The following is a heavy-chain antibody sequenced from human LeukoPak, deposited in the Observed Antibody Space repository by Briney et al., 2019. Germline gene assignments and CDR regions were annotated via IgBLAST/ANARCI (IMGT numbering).Heavy chain of an antibody. D-gene: IGHD2-8*02. V-gene: IGHV3-7*03. CDR3: ARGWCPHCHGMGD. Sequence: GGSLRLSCTASGFTFSSYWMTWGRQAPGKGLEGVANIQQDGSEKYYVDSVRGRFTISRDNAENLLYLQMDSLRAEDTAVYFCARGWCPHCHGMGDWGKGTTVTVSS. CDR2: IQQDGSEK. J-gene: IGHJ6*04. CDR1: GFTFSSYW.